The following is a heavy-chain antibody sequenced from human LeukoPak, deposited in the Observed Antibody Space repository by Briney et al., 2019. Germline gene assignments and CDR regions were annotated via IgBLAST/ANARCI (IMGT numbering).Heavy chain of an antibody. D-gene: IGHD4-17*01. CDR1: GGSISSYY. Sequence: SETLSLTCTVSGGSISSYYWSWIRQPPGKGLEWIGYIYYTGSTNYNPSLKSRVTISVDTSKNQFSLKLNSVTAAVTAVYYCARRRHDYGDYYFDYWGQGTLVTVSS. CDR2: IYYTGST. V-gene: IGHV4-59*01. CDR3: ARRRHDYGDYYFDY. J-gene: IGHJ4*02.